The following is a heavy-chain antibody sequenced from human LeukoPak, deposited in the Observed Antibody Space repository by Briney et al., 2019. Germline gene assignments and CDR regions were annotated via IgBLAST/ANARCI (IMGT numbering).Heavy chain of an antibody. CDR3: ARAIVVGATGFDY. V-gene: IGHV1-8*02. CDR1: GYTFTGYY. J-gene: IGHJ4*02. CDR2: MSPNSGNT. D-gene: IGHD1-26*01. Sequence: GASVKVSCKASGYTFTGYYMHWVRQAPGQGLEWMGWMSPNSGNTGYAQKFQGRVTMTRNTSISTAYMELSSLRSEDTAVYYCARAIVVGATGFDYWGQGTLVTVSS.